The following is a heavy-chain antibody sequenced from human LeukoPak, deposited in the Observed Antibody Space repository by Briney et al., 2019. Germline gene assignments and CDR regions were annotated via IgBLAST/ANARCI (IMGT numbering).Heavy chain of an antibody. CDR1: GYTFTSYG. V-gene: IGHV1-18*01. Sequence: ASVKVSCKASGYTFTSYGISWVRQAPGQGLEWMGWISAYNGNTNYAQKLQGRVTMTTDTSTSTAYMELRSLRSDDTAAYYCARDFGYDSSGYIYYYYMDVWGKGTTVTVSS. J-gene: IGHJ6*03. CDR2: ISAYNGNT. CDR3: ARDFGYDSSGYIYYYYMDV. D-gene: IGHD3-22*01.